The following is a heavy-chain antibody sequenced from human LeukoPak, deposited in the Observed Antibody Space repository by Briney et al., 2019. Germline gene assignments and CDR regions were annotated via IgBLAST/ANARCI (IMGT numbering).Heavy chain of an antibody. CDR1: GFMFHDYA. V-gene: IGHV3-43*02. J-gene: IGHJ4*02. CDR3: ARGSESSGWYDY. D-gene: IGHD6-19*01. Sequence: TGGSLGLSCAAPGFMFHDYAIHWVRQAPGKGLEWVSLISGDGGSTFYADSVKGRFTISRDNSKNSLYLQMNSLRSDDTALYYCARGSESSGWYDYWGQGTLVTVSS. CDR2: ISGDGGST.